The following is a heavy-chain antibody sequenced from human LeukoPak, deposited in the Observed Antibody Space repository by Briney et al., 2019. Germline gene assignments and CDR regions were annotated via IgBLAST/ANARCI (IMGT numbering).Heavy chain of an antibody. Sequence: GSLGLSCAASGFTVSSNYMSWVRQAPGEGLEWASVIYSGGSTYYADSVKGRFTISRDNSKNTLYLQMNSLRAEDTAVYYCVSYSGYWGQGTLVTVSS. V-gene: IGHV3-66*01. J-gene: IGHJ4*02. CDR3: VSYSGY. D-gene: IGHD2-15*01. CDR1: GFTVSSNY. CDR2: IYSGGST.